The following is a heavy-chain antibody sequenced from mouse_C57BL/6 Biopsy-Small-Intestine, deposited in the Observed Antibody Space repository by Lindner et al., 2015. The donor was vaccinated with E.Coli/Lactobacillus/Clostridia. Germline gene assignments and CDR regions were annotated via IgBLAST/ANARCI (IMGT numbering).Heavy chain of an antibody. V-gene: IGHV1-84*02. D-gene: IGHD1-1*01. J-gene: IGHJ4*01. CDR1: GYSFSNFG. Sequence: SVKVSCKASGYSFSNFGVNWVRQAPGQGLEWMGWISPYNAKTDYAKKFQGRVTMTTDTSTRTAYLEMRSLKSDDTAMYYCVRGSGPAVIVAKNSDIWGQGTLVTVSS. CDR3: VRGSGPAVIVAKNSDI. CDR2: ISPYNAKT.